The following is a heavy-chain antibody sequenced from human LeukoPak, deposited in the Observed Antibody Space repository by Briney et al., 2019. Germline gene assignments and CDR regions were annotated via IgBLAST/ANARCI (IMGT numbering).Heavy chain of an antibody. V-gene: IGHV4-59*01. Sequence: SETLSLTCTVSGGSITPYYWSWIRQPPGKGLEWIGYIYYSGSTTYNPSFKSRLTISVDTSRNQFSLKLSSVTAADTAVYYCARDYGGKFDYWGQGTLVTVSS. D-gene: IGHD4-23*01. J-gene: IGHJ4*02. CDR3: ARDYGGKFDY. CDR1: GGSITPYY. CDR2: IYYSGST.